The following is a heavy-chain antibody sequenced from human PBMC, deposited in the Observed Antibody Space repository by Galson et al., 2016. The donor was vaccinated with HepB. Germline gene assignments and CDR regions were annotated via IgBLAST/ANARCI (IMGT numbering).Heavy chain of an antibody. CDR3: ARHEAYNWTDPFDY. V-gene: IGHV4-39*01. J-gene: IGHJ4*02. CDR1: GGFISDSRYY. D-gene: IGHD1-1*01. CDR2: SYYSGST. Sequence: SETLSLTCTVSGGFISDSRYYWGWIRQSPGKGLEWIGSSYYSGSTFYKPSLKSRVTISVDTSKNQFSLKLRSVTAADTAMYFCARHEAYNWTDPFDYWGQGTLVTVSS.